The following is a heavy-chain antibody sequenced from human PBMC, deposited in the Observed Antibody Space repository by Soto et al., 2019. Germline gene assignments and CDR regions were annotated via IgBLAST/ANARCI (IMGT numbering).Heavy chain of an antibody. D-gene: IGHD3-10*01. CDR2: IYYSGST. J-gene: IGHJ4*02. CDR1: GGSISGGDYY. CDR3: ASEPHQTNYDGAGRAGSCDY. V-gene: IGHV4-30-4*01. Sequence: SETLSLTCTVSGGSISGGDYYWSWIRQPPGKGLEWIGYIYYSGSTYYNPSLKSRVTISVDTSKNQYFLKLSSVTATNTAVDYCASEPHQTNYDGAGRAGSCDYWGQGTLVTVSS.